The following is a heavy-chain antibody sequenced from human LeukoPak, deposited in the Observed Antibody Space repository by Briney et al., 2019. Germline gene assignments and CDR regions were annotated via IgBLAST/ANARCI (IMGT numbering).Heavy chain of an antibody. Sequence: GGSLRLSCVASGFTFSNYAMSWVRQTPGKGLEWVSTLSGGSSVTNYADSVKGRFTISRDNSKNTLYLQMSSLRDEDTAVYYCAKCSKWLPQSKNIDSWGQGTLVTVSS. CDR2: LSGGSSVT. CDR3: AKCSKWLPQSKNIDS. CDR1: GFTFSNYA. J-gene: IGHJ4*02. D-gene: IGHD6-19*01. V-gene: IGHV3-23*01.